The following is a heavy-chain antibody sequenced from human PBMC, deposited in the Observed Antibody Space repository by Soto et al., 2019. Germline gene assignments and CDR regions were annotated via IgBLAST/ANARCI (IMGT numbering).Heavy chain of an antibody. J-gene: IGHJ4*02. CDR3: AKDLTNYGDYALDY. Sequence: GGSLRLSCAASGFTFSSYAMSWVRQAPGKGLEWVSAISGSGGSTYYADSVKGRFTISRDNSKNTRYLQMNSLRAEDTAVYYCAKDLTNYGDYALDYWGQGTLVTVSS. CDR2: ISGSGGST. V-gene: IGHV3-23*01. D-gene: IGHD4-17*01. CDR1: GFTFSSYA.